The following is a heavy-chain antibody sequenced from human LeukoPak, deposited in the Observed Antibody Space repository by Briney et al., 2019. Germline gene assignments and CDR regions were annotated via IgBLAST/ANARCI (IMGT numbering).Heavy chain of an antibody. J-gene: IGHJ4*02. CDR1: RFTFGNFA. CDR2: ISGSAYST. Sequence: GGSLRLSWAASRFTFGNFAMSWVRQAPGKGLEWVSTISGSAYSTYYADSVKGWFTISRDNSKNALFLQMNSLSAEDTAVYYCAKSGPYCSSTTCNYFDYWGQGTLVTVSS. V-gene: IGHV3-23*01. CDR3: AKSGPYCSSTTCNYFDY. D-gene: IGHD2-2*01.